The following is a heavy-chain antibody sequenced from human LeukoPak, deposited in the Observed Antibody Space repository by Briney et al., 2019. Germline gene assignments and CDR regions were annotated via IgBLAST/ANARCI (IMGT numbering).Heavy chain of an antibody. CDR2: INPDGRDT. Sequence: GGSLRLSYVVSGFTFNRCWMNWVRQAPGKGLEWVAHINPDGRDTYYVDSVKGRFTISRDNAQNSMYLQMNSLRVEDTAVYYCTSWGDTTAEYFQRWGQGTLVTVSS. V-gene: IGHV3-7*01. CDR3: TSWGDTTAEYFQR. CDR1: GFTFNRCW. D-gene: IGHD2-21*02. J-gene: IGHJ1*01.